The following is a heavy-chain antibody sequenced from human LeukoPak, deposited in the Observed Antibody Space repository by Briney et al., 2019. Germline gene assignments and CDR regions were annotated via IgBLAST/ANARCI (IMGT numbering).Heavy chain of an antibody. D-gene: IGHD5-12*01. CDR1: GLTFSSYA. J-gene: IGHJ4*02. V-gene: IGHV3-23*01. CDR3: AKGGTVVARLIASD. Sequence: PGGSLRLSCAASGLTFSSYAMTWVRQAPGKGLEWVSTITDSGASTYYADSVKGRFTISRDNSRTTVYLQMNSLRAEDTAVYYCAKGGTVVARLIASDWGQGTLVTVSS. CDR2: ITDSGAST.